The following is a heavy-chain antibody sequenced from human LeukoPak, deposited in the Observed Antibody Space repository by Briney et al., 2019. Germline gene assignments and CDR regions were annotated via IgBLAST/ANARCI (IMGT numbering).Heavy chain of an antibody. CDR1: GGSISSGGYS. J-gene: IGHJ4*02. D-gene: IGHD3-10*01. CDR3: VRGVRYFDY. Sequence: SQTLSLTCVASGGSISSGGYSWSWIRQPPGKGLEWIGYIYHSGSTDYNPSLKSRVTMAVDRSKNQFSLKLNSVTAADTAVYYCVRGVRYFDYWGQGTLVIVSS. CDR2: IYHSGST. V-gene: IGHV4-30-2*01.